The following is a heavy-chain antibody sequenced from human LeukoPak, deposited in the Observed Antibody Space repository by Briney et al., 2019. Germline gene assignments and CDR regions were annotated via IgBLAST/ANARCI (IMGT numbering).Heavy chain of an antibody. CDR1: GFTFSSYA. Sequence: GGSLSLSCAASGFTFSSYAMKWVRQAPGKGLGWVSTISGIGASTYYADSVKGRFTISRDNFQNTVYLQMNSLRAEDTAVYYCANVFRFTSRHGFHYWRQGTLVSVSS. CDR2: ISGIGAST. J-gene: IGHJ4*02. CDR3: ANVFRFTSRHGFHY. D-gene: IGHD2-2*01. V-gene: IGHV3-23*01.